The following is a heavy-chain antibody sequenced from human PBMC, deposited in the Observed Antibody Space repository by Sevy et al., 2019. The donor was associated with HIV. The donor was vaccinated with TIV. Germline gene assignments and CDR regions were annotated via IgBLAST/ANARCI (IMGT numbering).Heavy chain of an antibody. J-gene: IGHJ4*02. CDR1: GFTFSNAW. CDR2: IKSKADGGTT. CDR3: TTGVRYDTSGYPY. D-gene: IGHD3-22*01. V-gene: IGHV3-15*01. Sequence: GGSLRLSCAASGFTFSNAWMSWVRQAPGKGLEWVGRIKSKADGGTTDYTAPVKGRFTISRDDSKNTLYLQMNSLKTEDTAVYYCTTGVRYDTSGYPYWGQGTLVTVSS.